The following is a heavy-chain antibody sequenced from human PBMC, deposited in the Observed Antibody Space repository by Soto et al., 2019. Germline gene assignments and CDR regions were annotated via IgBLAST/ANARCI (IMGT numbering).Heavy chain of an antibody. D-gene: IGHD3-9*01. CDR3: ANSRGDYDIFTGRHWFDS. V-gene: IGHV1-3*01. J-gene: IGHJ5*01. CDR2: INAGNGNT. CDR1: GYTFTSYA. Sequence: ASVKVSCKASGYTFTSYAMHWVRQAPGQRLEWMGWINAGNGNTKYSQKFQGRVTITRDTSASTAYMELSSLRSEDTAVYYCANSRGDYDIFTGRHWFDSWSQRTPVPVSS.